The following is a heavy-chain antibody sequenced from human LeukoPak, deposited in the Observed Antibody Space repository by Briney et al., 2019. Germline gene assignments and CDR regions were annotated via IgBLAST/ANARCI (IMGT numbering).Heavy chain of an antibody. CDR2: IYFRGNT. Sequence: PSETLSLTCSVSGGSISTSTYYWGWIRQPPGKGLEWIGGIYFRGNTYYNPSLKSRVTISVDTSKSQFSLRVTSVTAADTAVYYCARLSRYCSSTTCSYFDYWGQGTLVTVSS. CDR1: GGSISTSTYY. J-gene: IGHJ4*02. D-gene: IGHD2-2*01. V-gene: IGHV4-39*01. CDR3: ARLSRYCSSTTCSYFDY.